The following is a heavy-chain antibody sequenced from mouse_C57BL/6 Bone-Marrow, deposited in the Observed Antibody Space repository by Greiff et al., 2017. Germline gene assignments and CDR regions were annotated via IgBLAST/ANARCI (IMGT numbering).Heavy chain of an antibody. D-gene: IGHD1-1*01. Sequence: QVQLQQSGPGLVQPSQCLSITCTASGFSLTSYGVHWVRQSPGKGLEWLGVIWSGGSTAYNAAFKSRLSISKDNSKSQVYFKMNSLQADDTAIYYGASGFIPTVGRVYWGQGTTLTVSS. CDR1: GFSLTSYG. V-gene: IGHV2-2*01. J-gene: IGHJ2*01. CDR2: IWSGGST. CDR3: ASGFIPTVGRVY.